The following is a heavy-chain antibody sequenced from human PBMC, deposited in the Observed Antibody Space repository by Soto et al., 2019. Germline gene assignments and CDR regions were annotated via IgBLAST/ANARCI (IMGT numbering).Heavy chain of an antibody. V-gene: IGHV4-59*01. Sequence: TSETLSLTCTVSGGSISSYYWSWIRQPPGKGLEWIGYIYYSGSTNYSPSLKSRVTISVDTSKNQFSLKLSSVTAADTAVYYCARGGYSSSWYHPYFDYWGQGTLVTVSS. D-gene: IGHD6-13*01. CDR1: GGSISSYY. CDR3: ARGGYSSSWYHPYFDY. CDR2: IYYSGST. J-gene: IGHJ4*02.